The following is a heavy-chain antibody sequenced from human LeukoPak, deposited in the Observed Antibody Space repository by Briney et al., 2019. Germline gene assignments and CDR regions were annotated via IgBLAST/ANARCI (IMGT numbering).Heavy chain of an antibody. V-gene: IGHV3-23*01. CDR1: GFTFSSYA. CDR2: ISGSGGST. J-gene: IGHJ4*02. Sequence: PGGSLRLSCVASGFTFSSYAMSWVRQAPGKGLEWVSAISGSGGSTYYVDSVKGRFTTSRDNSKNTLYLQMNSLRAEDTAVYYCAKGDLGFDYWGQGTLVTVSS. CDR3: AKGDLGFDY. D-gene: IGHD2-21*02.